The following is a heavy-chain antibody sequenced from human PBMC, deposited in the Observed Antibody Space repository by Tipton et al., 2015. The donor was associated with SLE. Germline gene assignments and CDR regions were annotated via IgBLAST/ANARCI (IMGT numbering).Heavy chain of an antibody. Sequence: TLSLTCTVSGGSISSSSYYWGWIRQPPGQGLEWIGSIYSSGSTHYNPSLKSQVTISVESSKNQFSLKLSSGTAADTAVYYCARHPYYYDSGGSFDYWGQGNLVTVSS. CDR2: IYSSGST. D-gene: IGHD3-22*01. CDR3: ARHPYYYDSGGSFDY. V-gene: IGHV4-39*01. CDR1: GGSISSSSYY. J-gene: IGHJ4*02.